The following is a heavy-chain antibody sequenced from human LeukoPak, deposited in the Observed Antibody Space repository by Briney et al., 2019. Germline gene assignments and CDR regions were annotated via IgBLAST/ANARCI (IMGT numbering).Heavy chain of an antibody. J-gene: IGHJ4*02. CDR2: INPNSGGT. D-gene: IGHD3-22*01. V-gene: IGHV1-2*02. Sequence: ASVKVSCKASGYTFTGYYMHWVRQAPGQGLEWMGWINPNSGGTNYAQKFQGRVTMTWDTSISTAYMELSRLRSDDTAVYYCARHYDSSGYSSPNFDYWGQGALVTVSS. CDR3: ARHYDSSGYSSPNFDY. CDR1: GYTFTGYY.